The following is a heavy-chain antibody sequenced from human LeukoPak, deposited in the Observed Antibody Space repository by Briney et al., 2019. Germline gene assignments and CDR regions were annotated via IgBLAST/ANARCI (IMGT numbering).Heavy chain of an antibody. D-gene: IGHD3-22*01. CDR3: ARDEFDSRGYLPDY. CDR2: MSYDGSKK. V-gene: IGHV3-30*04. Sequence: GGSLRLSCTASGFTFSNYAMHCVRQAPGKGLEWVALMSYDGSKKYYAESVKGRFTISRDNSKNTLYLQMNSLRAEDTAVYYCARDEFDSRGYLPDYWGQGTLVTVSS. J-gene: IGHJ4*02. CDR1: GFTFSNYA.